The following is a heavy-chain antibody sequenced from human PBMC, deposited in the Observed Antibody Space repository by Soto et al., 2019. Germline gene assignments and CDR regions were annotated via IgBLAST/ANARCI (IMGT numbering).Heavy chain of an antibody. D-gene: IGHD6-13*01. CDR1: GGSFSGYY. CDR3: ARVGSSTLFYYYYYMDV. J-gene: IGHJ6*03. CDR2: INHSGST. Sequence: QVLLQQWGAGLLKSSETLSLTCAVYGGSFSGYYWTWIRQPPGKGLEWIGEINHSGSTNYTPSLKSRATISVDTSKNQFSLKPNSVTAADTAVYYCARVGSSTLFYYYYYMDVWGKGTPVTVSS. V-gene: IGHV4-34*01.